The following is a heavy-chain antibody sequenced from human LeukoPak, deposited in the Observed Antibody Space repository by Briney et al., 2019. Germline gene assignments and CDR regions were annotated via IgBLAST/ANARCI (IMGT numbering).Heavy chain of an antibody. D-gene: IGHD6-19*01. CDR2: IIPIFGTA. Sequence: SGKVSCKASGGTFSSYAISWVRQAAGQWLEWMGGIIPIFGTANYAQKFQGRVTITADESTSTAYMELSSLRSEDTAVYYCARDSHSSGWTGDYWGQGTLVTVSS. CDR1: GGTFSSYA. CDR3: ARDSHSSGWTGDY. J-gene: IGHJ4*02. V-gene: IGHV1-69*13.